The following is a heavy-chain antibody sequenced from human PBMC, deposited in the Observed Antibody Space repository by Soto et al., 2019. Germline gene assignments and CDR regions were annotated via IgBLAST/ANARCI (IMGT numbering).Heavy chain of an antibody. V-gene: IGHV4-59*01. D-gene: IGHD2-21*01. J-gene: IGHJ5*02. CDR3: ARRAVVAVTGSLDNWLDP. CDR2: VYNSGST. CDR1: GGSIRSYN. Sequence: SETLSLTCTVSGGSIRSYNWNWIRQPPGKGLEWIGYVYNSGSTNYNPSLKSRVTISVDTSKNQFSLKLNSVTAADTAVFFCARRAVVAVTGSLDNWLDPWGQGILVTVSS.